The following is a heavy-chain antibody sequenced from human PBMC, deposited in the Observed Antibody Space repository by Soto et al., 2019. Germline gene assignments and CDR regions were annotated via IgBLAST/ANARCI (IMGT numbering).Heavy chain of an antibody. J-gene: IGHJ6*03. CDR2: INHSGST. Sequence: SETLSLTCAVYGGSFSGYYWSWIRQPPGKGLEWIGEINHSGSTNYNPSLKSRVTISVDTSKNQFSLKLSSVTAADTAVYYCARIIGATANNRKPPNMDVWGKGTTVTVSS. CDR1: GGSFSGYY. CDR3: ARIIGATANNRKPPNMDV. D-gene: IGHD5-12*01. V-gene: IGHV4-34*01.